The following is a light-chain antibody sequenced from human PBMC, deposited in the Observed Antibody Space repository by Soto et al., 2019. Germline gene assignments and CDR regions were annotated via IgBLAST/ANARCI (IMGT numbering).Light chain of an antibody. CDR3: SSYAGSNNVI. V-gene: IGLV2-8*01. J-gene: IGLJ2*01. CDR1: SSDVGGNNY. CDR2: EVT. Sequence: QSALTQPPSASGSPGQSVAISCTGTSSDVGGNNYVSWYQQHPGKAPKLMVYEVTKRPSGVPERFSGSKSGNTASLTVSGLQAEDEDDYYCSSYAGSNNVIFGGGTKLTVL.